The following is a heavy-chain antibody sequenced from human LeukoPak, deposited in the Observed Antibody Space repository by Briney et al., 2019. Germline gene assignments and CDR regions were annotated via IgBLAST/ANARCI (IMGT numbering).Heavy chain of an antibody. CDR1: GFTFSSYS. D-gene: IGHD4/OR15-4a*01. V-gene: IGHV3-21*01. J-gene: IGHJ4*02. CDR2: ISSSSSYI. CDR3: ARRAGAYSHPYHY. Sequence: PGGSLRLSCAASGFTFSSYSMNWVRQAPGEGLEWVSSISSSSSYIYYADSVKGRFTISRDNAQDPLHLQINSLRAEDPALCHLARRAGAYSHPYHYWGQGTLVTVSS.